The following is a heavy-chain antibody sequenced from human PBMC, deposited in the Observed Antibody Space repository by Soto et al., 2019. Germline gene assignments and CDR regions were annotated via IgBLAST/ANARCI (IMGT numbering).Heavy chain of an antibody. CDR3: ARSTPRPPYYSYSGMDV. V-gene: IGHV1-69*01. Sequence: QVQLVQSGAEVKKPGSSVKVSCKASGGTFSSYAISWVRQAPGQGLEWMGGIIPIFGTANYAQKFQGRVTITADESTSTAYMELSSLRSEDPAVYYCARSTPRPPYYSYSGMDVWGQGTTVTVSS. CDR1: GGTFSSYA. CDR2: IIPIFGTA. J-gene: IGHJ6*02.